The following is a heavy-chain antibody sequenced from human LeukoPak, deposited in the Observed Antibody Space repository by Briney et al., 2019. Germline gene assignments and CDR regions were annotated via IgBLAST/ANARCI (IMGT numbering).Heavy chain of an antibody. CDR1: GGSISSYY. J-gene: IGHJ3*02. V-gene: IGHV4-59*01. CDR2: IYYSGST. CDR3: ARDLYGSSGYYYKAFDI. Sequence: SETLSLTCTVSGGSISSYYWSWIRQPPGKGLGWIGYIYYSGSTNYNPSLKSRVTISVDTSKNQFSLKLSSVTAADTAVYYCARDLYGSSGYYYKAFDIWGQGTMVTVSS. D-gene: IGHD3-22*01.